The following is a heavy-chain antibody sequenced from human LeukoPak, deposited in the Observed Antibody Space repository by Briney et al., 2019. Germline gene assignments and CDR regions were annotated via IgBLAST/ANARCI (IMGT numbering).Heavy chain of an antibody. D-gene: IGHD3-9*01. Sequence: ASVKVSCKAPGYTFTAYYMHWVRQAPGQGLEWMGWINPNSGGTNYAQKFQGRVTMTRDTSISTAYMELSRLRSDDTAVYYCARADHAHYDILTGLDYWGQGTLVTVSS. CDR3: ARADHAHYDILTGLDY. J-gene: IGHJ4*02. V-gene: IGHV1-2*02. CDR2: INPNSGGT. CDR1: GYTFTAYY.